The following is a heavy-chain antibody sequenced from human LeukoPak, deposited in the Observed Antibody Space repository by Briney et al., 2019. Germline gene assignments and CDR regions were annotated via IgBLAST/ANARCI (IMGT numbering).Heavy chain of an antibody. Sequence: GGSLRLSCAASGFTFSSYWMSWVRQAPGKGLEWVANIKQDGSEKYYVDPVKGRFTISRDNAKNSLYLQMNSLRAEDTAVYYCARTDPYYYYYMDVWGKGTTVTVSS. V-gene: IGHV3-7*01. CDR1: GFTFSSYW. CDR2: IKQDGSEK. CDR3: ARTDPYYYYYMDV. J-gene: IGHJ6*03.